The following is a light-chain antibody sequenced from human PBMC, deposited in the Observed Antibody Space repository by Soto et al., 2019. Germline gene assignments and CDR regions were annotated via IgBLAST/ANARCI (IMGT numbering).Light chain of an antibody. CDR1: QSVSSTY. Sequence: EIVLTQSPGTLSLSPGDRATLSCRASQSVSSTYLAWYQQKPGQAPRLLLYGASSRATGIPDRFSGSGSGTDFTHTIARLEPEDFAVYYCQQYGSSPPITVGPGTKVDIK. V-gene: IGKV3-20*01. CDR2: GAS. J-gene: IGKJ3*01. CDR3: QQYGSSPPIT.